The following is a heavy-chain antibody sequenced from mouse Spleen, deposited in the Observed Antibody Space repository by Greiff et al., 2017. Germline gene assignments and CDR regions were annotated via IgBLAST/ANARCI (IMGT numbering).Heavy chain of an antibody. CDR1: GFSLTSYG. D-gene: IGHD1-1*01. CDR3: ATATTVVANHAMDY. J-gene: IGHJ4*01. Sequence: VQLKESGPGLVAPSQSLSITCTVSGFSLTSYGVDWVRQSPGKGLEWLGVIWGVGSTNYNSALKSRLSISKDNSKSQVFLKRNSLQTDDTAMYYCATATTVVANHAMDYWGQGTSVTVSS. V-gene: IGHV2-6*01. CDR2: IWGVGST.